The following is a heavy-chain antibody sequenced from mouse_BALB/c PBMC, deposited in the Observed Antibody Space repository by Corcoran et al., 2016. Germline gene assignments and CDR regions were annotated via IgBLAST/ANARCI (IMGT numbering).Heavy chain of an antibody. J-gene: IGHJ1*01. CDR3: ARWDWYFDV. CDR1: GFNIKDTY. CDR2: IDPANGNT. Sequence: EVQLQPSGAELVKPGASVKLSCTASGFNIKDTYMHWVKQRPEQGLEWIGRIDPANGNTKYDPKFQGKATIKADKSSNTAYLQLSSLTSEDTAVYYCARWDWYFDVWGAGTTVTVSS. V-gene: IGHV14-3*02.